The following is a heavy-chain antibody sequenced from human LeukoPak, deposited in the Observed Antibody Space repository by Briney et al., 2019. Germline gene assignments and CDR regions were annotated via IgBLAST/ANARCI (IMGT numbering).Heavy chain of an antibody. Sequence: PGRSLRLSCAASGFTFSSYGMHWVRQAPGKGLEWVSAISGSGGSTYYADSVKGRFTISRDNSKNTLYLQMNSLRAEDTAVYYCAKDSSGWYQDYWGQGTLVTVSS. CDR1: GFTFSSYG. J-gene: IGHJ4*02. V-gene: IGHV3-23*01. CDR2: ISGSGGST. D-gene: IGHD6-19*01. CDR3: AKDSSGWYQDY.